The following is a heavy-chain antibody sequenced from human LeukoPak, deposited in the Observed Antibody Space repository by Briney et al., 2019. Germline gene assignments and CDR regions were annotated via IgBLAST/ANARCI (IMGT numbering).Heavy chain of an antibody. D-gene: IGHD2-2*01. CDR1: GFTFSSYW. CDR2: IKQDGSGK. V-gene: IGHV3-7*01. CDR3: AREAGYCSSTSCYAGCDY. J-gene: IGHJ4*02. Sequence: GGSLRLSCAASGFTFSSYWMSWVRQAPGKGLEWVANIKQDGSGKYYVDSVKGRFTISRDNAKNSLYLQMNSLRAEDTAVYYCAREAGYCSSTSCYAGCDYWGQGTLVTVSS.